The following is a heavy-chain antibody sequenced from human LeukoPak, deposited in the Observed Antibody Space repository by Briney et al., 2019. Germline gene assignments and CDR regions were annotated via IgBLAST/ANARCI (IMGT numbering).Heavy chain of an antibody. J-gene: IGHJ4*02. CDR3: AKDGSGRTTALFDY. V-gene: IGHV3-23*01. Sequence: GGSLRLSCAASGFTVSSNYMSWVRQAPGKGLEWVSGISGSGGSTYHADSVKGRFTISRDNSKNTLYLQMNSLRAEDTAVYYCAKDGSGRTTALFDYWGQGSLVTVSS. D-gene: IGHD3-10*01. CDR2: ISGSGGST. CDR1: GFTVSSNY.